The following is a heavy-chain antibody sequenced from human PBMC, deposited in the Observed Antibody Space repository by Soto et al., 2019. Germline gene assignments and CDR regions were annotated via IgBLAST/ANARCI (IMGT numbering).Heavy chain of an antibody. D-gene: IGHD3-3*01. CDR2: INHTGGT. CDR3: ATRITVFGLLIPPFDP. CDR1: GGSVNGYY. V-gene: IGHV4-34*01. J-gene: IGHJ5*02. Sequence: PSETLSLTCAVYGGSVNGYYWNWTRKPPGKGLEWIGEINHTGGTHYNPSLKSRVTMSVDTSKNQFSLSLSSVTAADTAIYYCATRITVFGLLIPPFDPWCQGTQVTVSS.